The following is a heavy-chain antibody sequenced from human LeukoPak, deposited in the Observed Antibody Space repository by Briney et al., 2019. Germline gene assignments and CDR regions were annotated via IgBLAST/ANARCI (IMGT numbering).Heavy chain of an antibody. CDR3: AKDPYDFWSGYFDY. J-gene: IGHJ4*02. Sequence: GGSLRLSCAASGFTFSSYGMHWVRQAPGKGLEWVAFIRYDGSNKYYADSVKGRFTISRDNSKNTLCLQMNSLRAEDTAVYYCAKDPYDFWSGYFDYWGQGTLVTVSS. D-gene: IGHD3-3*01. CDR1: GFTFSSYG. CDR2: IRYDGSNK. V-gene: IGHV3-30*02.